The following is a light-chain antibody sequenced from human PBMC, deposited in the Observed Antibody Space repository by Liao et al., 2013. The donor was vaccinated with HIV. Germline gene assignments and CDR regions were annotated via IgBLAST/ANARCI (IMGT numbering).Light chain of an antibody. J-gene: IGLJ1*01. CDR1: QLFDQS. CDR3: QVWDRFSSFV. Sequence: SYELTQPPSLSVSPGQTAHITCTGAQLFDQSAFWYQQRPGQSPVLVIYHNNKRPSGIPERFSGSKSGITATLTITGTQAMDEADYYCQVWDRFSSFVFGTGTKVTVL. CDR2: HNN. V-gene: IGLV3-1*01.